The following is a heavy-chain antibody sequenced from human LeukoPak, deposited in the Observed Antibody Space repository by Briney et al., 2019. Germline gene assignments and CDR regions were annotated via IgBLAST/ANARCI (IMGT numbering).Heavy chain of an antibody. CDR1: GFTFSDYY. Sequence: GGSLRLSCAASGFTFSDYYMSWIRQAPGKGLEWVSYISSSGSTIYCADSVKGRFTISRDNAKNSLYLQMNSLRAEDTAVYYCARDSGYSSSWYIYWGQGTLVTVSS. CDR2: ISSSGSTI. J-gene: IGHJ4*02. CDR3: ARDSGYSSSWYIY. D-gene: IGHD6-13*01. V-gene: IGHV3-11*01.